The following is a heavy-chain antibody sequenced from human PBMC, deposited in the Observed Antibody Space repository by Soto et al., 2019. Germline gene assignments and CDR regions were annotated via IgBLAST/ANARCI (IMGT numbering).Heavy chain of an antibody. Sequence: QLQLQESGPGLVKPSETLSLTCTVSGGSISSSSYYWGWIRQPPGKGLEWIGSIYYSGSTYYNPSLKSRVTIAVGTSKHQFSLKLSSVTAADTAVYYCARLGYCSGGSCSPGVASDYWGQGTLVTVSS. D-gene: IGHD2-15*01. V-gene: IGHV4-39*01. CDR3: ARLGYCSGGSCSPGVASDY. J-gene: IGHJ4*02. CDR2: IYYSGST. CDR1: GGSISSSSYY.